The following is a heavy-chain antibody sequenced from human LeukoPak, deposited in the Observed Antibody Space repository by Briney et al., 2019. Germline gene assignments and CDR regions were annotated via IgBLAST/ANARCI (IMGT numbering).Heavy chain of an antibody. CDR2: ISYDGSNK. V-gene: IGHV3-30*03. J-gene: IGHJ4*02. CDR3: LRGAGEGPDY. CDR1: GFTFSSYG. D-gene: IGHD1-26*01. Sequence: GGSLRLSCAASGFTFSSYGMHWVRQAPGKGLEWVAVISYDGSNKYCADSVKGRFTISRDNSKNTLYLQMNSLRAEDTAVYYCLRGAGEGPDYWGQGTLVTVSS.